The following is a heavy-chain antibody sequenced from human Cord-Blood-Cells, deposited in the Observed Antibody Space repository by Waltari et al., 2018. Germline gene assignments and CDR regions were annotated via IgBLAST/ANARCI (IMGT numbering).Heavy chain of an antibody. V-gene: IGHV5-51*01. CDR2: IYPGDSET. J-gene: IGHJ2*01. D-gene: IGHD3-3*01. CDR1: GYSFTSYW. Sequence: EVQLVQSGAEVKKPGESLKISCKGSGYSFTSYWIGWVRQMPGKGLEWMGIIYPGDSETRYSPSFQGQVTISADKSISTAYLQWSSLKASDTAMYYCARTDDFWSGSDNWYFDLWGRGTLVTVSS. CDR3: ARTDDFWSGSDNWYFDL.